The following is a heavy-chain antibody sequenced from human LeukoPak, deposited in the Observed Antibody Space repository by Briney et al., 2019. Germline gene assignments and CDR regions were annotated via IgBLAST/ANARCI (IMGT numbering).Heavy chain of an antibody. CDR2: IYYTGTT. D-gene: IGHD2-2*01. CDR1: GGSISSSSYY. Sequence: PSETLSLTCSVSGGSISSSSYYWGWIRQPPGQGLEWIGSIYYTGTTYYKPSLKSRVTISLDTSKNQFSLKLRSVTAADTAVYYCARVSVSRLGDEGADWGQGTLVTVSS. J-gene: IGHJ4*02. CDR3: ARVSVSRLGDEGAD. V-gene: IGHV4-39*07.